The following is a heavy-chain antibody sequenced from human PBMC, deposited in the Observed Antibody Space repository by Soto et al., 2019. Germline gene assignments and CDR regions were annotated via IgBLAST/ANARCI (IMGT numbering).Heavy chain of an antibody. CDR2: ISSSSSYT. Sequence: QVQLVESGGGLVKPGGSLRLSCAASGFTFSDYYMSWIRQAPGKGLEWVSYISSSSSYTNYADSVKGRFTISRDNAKNSLYLQMNSLRAEETAVYYCARDRGGGRYYDSSGWDDYWGQGTLVTVSS. V-gene: IGHV3-11*06. CDR3: ARDRGGGRYYDSSGWDDY. CDR1: GFTFSDYY. J-gene: IGHJ4*02. D-gene: IGHD3-22*01.